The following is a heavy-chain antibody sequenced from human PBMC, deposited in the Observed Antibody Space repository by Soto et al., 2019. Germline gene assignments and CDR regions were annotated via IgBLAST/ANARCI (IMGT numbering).Heavy chain of an antibody. Sequence: GSLRLSCAASEFTFRSYWMHWVRQSPGKGLVWVSRISGDGSSTNYADSVKGRFTISRDNAKNTVYLQIDSLRAEDTAVYYCARSLPGTYGAFDLWGQGTMVTVSS. V-gene: IGHV3-74*01. CDR3: ARSLPGTYGAFDL. J-gene: IGHJ3*01. CDR2: ISGDGSST. CDR1: EFTFRSYW. D-gene: IGHD1-7*01.